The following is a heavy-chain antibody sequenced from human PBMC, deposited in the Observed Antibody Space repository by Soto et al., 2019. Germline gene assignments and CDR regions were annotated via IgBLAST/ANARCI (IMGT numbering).Heavy chain of an antibody. CDR2: INAGNGNT. J-gene: IGHJ4*02. Sequence: QVQLVQSGAEEKKPGASVKVSCKASGYTFTSYAMHWVRQAPGQRLEWMGWINAGNGNTKYSQKFQGRVTITRDTSASTAYMELSSVRSEDTAVYYCASEPLLLWFGEFHNWGQGTLVTVSS. D-gene: IGHD3-10*01. CDR1: GYTFTSYA. V-gene: IGHV1-3*05. CDR3: ASEPLLLWFGEFHN.